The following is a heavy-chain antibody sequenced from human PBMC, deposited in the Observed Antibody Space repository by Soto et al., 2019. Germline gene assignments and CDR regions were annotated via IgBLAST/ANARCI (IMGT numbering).Heavy chain of an antibody. J-gene: IGHJ4*02. V-gene: IGHV4-31*03. CDR1: GAYINIGGYY. Sequence: QVQLQESGPRLLKPSQTLSLTCSVSGAYINIGGYYWTWLRQRPGKGLEWLGYIHHHGRTYTNPSLESRVSISVDTSKNHFSVRLTSVTAADTAVYFCARSGETLEEFSFSSWGQGTLVTVSS. CDR2: IHHHGRT. CDR3: ARSGETLEEFSFSS. D-gene: IGHD3-16*01.